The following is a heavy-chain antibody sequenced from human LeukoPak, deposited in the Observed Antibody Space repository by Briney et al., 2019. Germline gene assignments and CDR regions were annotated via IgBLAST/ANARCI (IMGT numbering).Heavy chain of an antibody. Sequence: PAASVKVSCKASGDTSRIYSITWVRQAPGQGLEWMGRIIPVFGSANYAQKFQGRVTITAGESTSTAYMELDSLRSEDTAVYFCARAFCSSTDCLIGEVWGQGTLVTVSS. CDR3: ARAFCSSTDCLIGEV. J-gene: IGHJ1*01. D-gene: IGHD2-2*01. CDR2: IIPVFGSA. CDR1: GDTSRIYS. V-gene: IGHV1-69*13.